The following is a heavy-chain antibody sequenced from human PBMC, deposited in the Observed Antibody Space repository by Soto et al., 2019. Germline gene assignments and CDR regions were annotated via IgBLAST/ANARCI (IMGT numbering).Heavy chain of an antibody. D-gene: IGHD2-2*01. V-gene: IGHV1-18*01. CDR3: AREWCSNTGCAGVDY. CDR1: GYTFTDYG. CDR2: ITAYNSNT. Sequence: ASVKVYFTASGYTFTDYGISWVRQAPGQGFEWMGWITAYNSNTKYAQKFQGRVTMTTDTSTSTVYMDLRSLTSDDTAVYYCAREWCSNTGCAGVDYWGQGTLVTVSS. J-gene: IGHJ4*02.